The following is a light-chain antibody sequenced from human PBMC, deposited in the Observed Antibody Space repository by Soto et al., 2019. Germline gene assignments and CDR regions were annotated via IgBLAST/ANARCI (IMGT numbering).Light chain of an antibody. V-gene: IGKV1-8*01. CDR2: AAS. CDR3: QQYNSYSPWT. Sequence: AVRMTQSPSSLSASTGDRVTVACRSSQGISSYLAWYQQKPGKAPKLLIYAASTLQSGVPSRFSGSGSGTDFTLTISCLQSDDFATYYCQQYNSYSPWTFGQGSMV. CDR1: QGISSY. J-gene: IGKJ1*01.